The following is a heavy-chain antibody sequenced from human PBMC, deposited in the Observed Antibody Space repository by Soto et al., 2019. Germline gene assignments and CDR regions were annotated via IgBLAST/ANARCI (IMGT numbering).Heavy chain of an antibody. J-gene: IGHJ4*02. CDR2: IYSGGNT. Sequence: GGSLRLSCAASGFTVSSKYMTWVRQAPGKGLEWVSVIYSGGNTYYADSLKCLFTISRDNSKNTLDLQMNSLRAEDTAKYYCERVPREHRFGYVDYWGLGPLVSVS. V-gene: IGHV3-53*01. D-gene: IGHD5-18*01. CDR1: GFTVSSKY. CDR3: ERVPREHRFGYVDY.